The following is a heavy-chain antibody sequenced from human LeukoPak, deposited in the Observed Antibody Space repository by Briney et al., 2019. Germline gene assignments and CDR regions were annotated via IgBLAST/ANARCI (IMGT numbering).Heavy chain of an antibody. CDR1: GYSFTGYY. CDR2: INPNSGDT. V-gene: IGHV1-2*02. J-gene: IGHJ4*02. Sequence: ASVKVSCKASGYSFTGYYLHWVRQAPGQGLEWMGWINPNSGDTNYAQKFQGRVTMTRDTSISTAYMELSRLRSDDTAVYYCARVVFGSYYDYWGQGTLVTVSS. CDR3: ARVVFGSYYDY. D-gene: IGHD3-16*01.